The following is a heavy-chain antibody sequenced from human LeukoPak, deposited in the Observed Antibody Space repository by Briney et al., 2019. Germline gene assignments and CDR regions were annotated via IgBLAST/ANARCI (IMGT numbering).Heavy chain of an antibody. V-gene: IGHV4-39*01. CDR1: GVSISSSSDY. Sequence: PSETLSLTCSVSGVSISSSSDYWGWIRQPPGKGLEWIGNIYYSGTTYYNPSLKSRVTISVDTSKNQVSLKLSSVTAADTAVYYCARQYASGSYNYWGQGTLVTVSS. D-gene: IGHD3-10*01. J-gene: IGHJ4*02. CDR2: IYYSGTT. CDR3: ARQYASGSYNY.